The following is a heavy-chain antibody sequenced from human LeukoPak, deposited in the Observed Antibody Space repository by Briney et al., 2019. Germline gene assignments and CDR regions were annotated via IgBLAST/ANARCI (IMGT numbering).Heavy chain of an antibody. V-gene: IGHV3-21*01. D-gene: IGHD6-25*01. CDR2: ISSSSSYI. CDR1: GFTFSSYS. Sequence: GGSLRLSCAASGFTFSSYSMNWVRQAPGKGLEWVSSISSSSSYIYYADSVKGRFTTSRDNAKNSLYLQMNSLRAEDTAVYYCARVSYSSGGFDYWGQGTLVTVSS. J-gene: IGHJ4*02. CDR3: ARVSYSSGGFDY.